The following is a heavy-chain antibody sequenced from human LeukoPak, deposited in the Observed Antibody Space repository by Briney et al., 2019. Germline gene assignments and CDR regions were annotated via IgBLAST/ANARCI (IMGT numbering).Heavy chain of an antibody. J-gene: IGHJ6*03. D-gene: IGHD2-2*01. CDR3: AGGIYCSSTTCYYYYYYMDV. CDR1: GGSISAYY. Sequence: PSETLSLTCTVSGGSISAYYWSWIRQPAGKGLEWIGRIYTSGSTNYNPSLKSRVTMSLDTSKNQFSLKLSSVTAADTAVYYCAGGIYCSSTTCYYYYYYMDVWGKGTTVTVSS. CDR2: IYTSGST. V-gene: IGHV4-4*07.